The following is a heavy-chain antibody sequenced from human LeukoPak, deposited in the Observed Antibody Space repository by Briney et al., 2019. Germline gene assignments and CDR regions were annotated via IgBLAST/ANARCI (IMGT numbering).Heavy chain of an antibody. CDR1: GGSISSSSYY. V-gene: IGHV4-39*07. CDR3: ARLGYTYGLVNY. Sequence: SETLSLTCTVSGGSISSSSYYWGWIRQPPGKGLEWIGSIYYIATTYYNPSLKSRVTMSVDTSKNQFSLRLSSVTAADTAVYYCARLGYTYGLVNYWGQGTLVTVSS. D-gene: IGHD5-18*01. J-gene: IGHJ4*02. CDR2: IYYIATT.